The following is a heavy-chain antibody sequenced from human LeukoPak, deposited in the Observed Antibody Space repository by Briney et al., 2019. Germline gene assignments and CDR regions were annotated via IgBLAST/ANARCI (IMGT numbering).Heavy chain of an antibody. D-gene: IGHD3-22*01. CDR3: ARVGYYDRAYYYYGMDV. Sequence: GRSLRLSCAASGFTFSSYEMNRVRQAPGKGLEWVSYISSSGSTIYYADSVRGRFTISRDKAKNTLYLQMNSLRAEDTAVYYFARVGYYDRAYYYYGMDVWGQGATVTVSS. J-gene: IGHJ6*01. V-gene: IGHV3-48*03. CDR2: ISSSGSTI. CDR1: GFTFSSYE.